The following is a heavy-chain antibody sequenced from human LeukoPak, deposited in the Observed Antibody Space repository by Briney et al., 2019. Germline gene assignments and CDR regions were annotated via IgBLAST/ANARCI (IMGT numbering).Heavy chain of an antibody. D-gene: IGHD2-2*01. V-gene: IGHV3-30*02. Sequence: PGGSLRLSCAASGFTFGSFGMYWVRQAPGKGLEWVAYTRYDGSIKYYADSVKGRFTISRDNSNNTLYLQMNSLRTEDTAVYYCAKAIPVVVPAANDYWGQGTLVTVSS. CDR2: TRYDGSIK. J-gene: IGHJ4*02. CDR3: AKAIPVVVPAANDY. CDR1: GFTFGSFG.